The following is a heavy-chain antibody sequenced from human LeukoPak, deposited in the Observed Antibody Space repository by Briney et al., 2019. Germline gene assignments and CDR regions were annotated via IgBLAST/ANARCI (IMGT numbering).Heavy chain of an antibody. CDR2: ISYDGSNK. D-gene: IGHD3-22*01. Sequence: GGSLRLSCAASGFTFSSYAMHWVRQAPGKGLEWVAVISYDGSNKYYADSVKGRFTISRDNSKNTLYPQMNSLRAEDTAVYYCARDGDGDDSSGYYYVSYFDYWGQGTLVTVSS. CDR3: ARDGDGDDSSGYYYVSYFDY. CDR1: GFTFSSYA. V-gene: IGHV3-30*04. J-gene: IGHJ4*02.